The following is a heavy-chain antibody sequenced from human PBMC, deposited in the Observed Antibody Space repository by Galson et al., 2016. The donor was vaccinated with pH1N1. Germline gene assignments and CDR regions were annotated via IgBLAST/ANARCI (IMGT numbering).Heavy chain of an antibody. J-gene: IGHJ4*02. CDR2: ISASGANT. CDR3: VKLDSSGYYYGRFDS. CDR1: GFTFNIFA. D-gene: IGHD3-22*01. V-gene: IGHV3-23*01. Sequence: SLRLSCAASGFTFNIFAMSWVRQAPGKGPEWVSSISASGANTNYADPVKGRFTISRDSSKNTLYLQTNSLRAEDTAIYYCVKLDSSGYYYGRFDSWGRGTLVIVSS.